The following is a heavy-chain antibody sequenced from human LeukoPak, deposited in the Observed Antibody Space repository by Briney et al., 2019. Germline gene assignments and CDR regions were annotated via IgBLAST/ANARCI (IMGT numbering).Heavy chain of an antibody. CDR2: IYSDGTP. V-gene: IGHV3-53*01. J-gene: IGHJ4*02. D-gene: IGHD2-2*01. Sequence: PGGSRRLSCAPFGFTVSSNYMSWVRQAPGKGLEWVSTIYSDGTPYYADSLKGRFTISRDNSKNTLYLRMNSLRAEDTAIYYCARAIQPHLLKGYFDYWGQGTLVTVSS. CDR3: ARAIQPHLLKGYFDY. CDR1: GFTVSSNY.